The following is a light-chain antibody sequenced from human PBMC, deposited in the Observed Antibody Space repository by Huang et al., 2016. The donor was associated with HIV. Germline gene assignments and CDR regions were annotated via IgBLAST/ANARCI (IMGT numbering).Light chain of an antibody. CDR2: DAS. J-gene: IGKJ3*01. Sequence: DIQMTQSPSSLSAPIGDRVTITCRASRHIYSYLNWYQHRPGKAPKLLIYDASNLDVGFPSRVSGSGSGRNFTLIISSLQPEDFATYYCQQYDSLPRTFGPGTKV. V-gene: IGKV1-33*01. CDR1: RHIYSY. CDR3: QQYDSLPRT.